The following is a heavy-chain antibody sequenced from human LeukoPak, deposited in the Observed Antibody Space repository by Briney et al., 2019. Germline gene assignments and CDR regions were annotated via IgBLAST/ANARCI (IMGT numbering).Heavy chain of an antibody. Sequence: PGESLRHSCAASGFTFSSHVMNWVPQAPGKGLEWVSGISPSGGITYYTDSVKGRFTISRDNSKNTVSLQMNSLRGDDTAVYYCAKDDAWGRYKDWGQGTLVTVSS. CDR1: GFTFSSHV. J-gene: IGHJ1*01. V-gene: IGHV3-23*01. CDR2: ISPSGGIT. D-gene: IGHD3-16*01. CDR3: AKDDAWGRYKD.